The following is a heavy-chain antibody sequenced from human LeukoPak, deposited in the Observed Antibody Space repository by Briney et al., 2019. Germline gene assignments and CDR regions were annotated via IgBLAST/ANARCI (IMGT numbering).Heavy chain of an antibody. CDR1: GFTFSTYS. Sequence: GGSLRLSCAASGFTFSTYSMNWVRQAPGKGLEWVSSSSGSGDSTHYADSVKGRFTISRDNSKNTLYLQMNSLRAEDTAVYYCAKDSLNWFGESISWGQGTLVTVSS. CDR3: AKDSLNWFGESIS. V-gene: IGHV3-23*01. CDR2: SSGSGDST. J-gene: IGHJ5*02. D-gene: IGHD3-10*01.